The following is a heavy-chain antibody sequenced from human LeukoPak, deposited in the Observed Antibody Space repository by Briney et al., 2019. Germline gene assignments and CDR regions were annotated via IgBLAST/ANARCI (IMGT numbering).Heavy chain of an antibody. D-gene: IGHD2/OR15-2a*01. CDR1: GGSISSHSYH. CDR2: IYFSGST. J-gene: IGHJ4*02. CDR3: ARSTGTSMPYYFDY. Sequence: SETLSHTCTVSGGSISSHSYHWGWIRQPPGKGLEWIGSIYFSGSTYFNPSFKSRVSISLDTSKNQFSLELSSVTAADTAVYYCARSTGTSMPYYFDYWGQGTLVTVSS. V-gene: IGHV4-39*07.